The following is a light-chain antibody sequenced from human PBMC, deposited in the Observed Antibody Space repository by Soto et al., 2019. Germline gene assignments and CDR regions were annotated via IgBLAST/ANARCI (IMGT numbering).Light chain of an antibody. J-gene: IGKJ1*01. CDR2: GAS. CDR3: QQYNTWHPKMA. Sequence: VVTQSPATLSVFPGETATLSCRASQSVSSDLAWYQQRPGQAPRLLISGASTRATGIPARFRGSGSGTEFRLTISSLQSEDFATYCQQYNTWHPKMAFGRGTKVEIK. CDR1: QSVSSD. V-gene: IGKV3-15*01.